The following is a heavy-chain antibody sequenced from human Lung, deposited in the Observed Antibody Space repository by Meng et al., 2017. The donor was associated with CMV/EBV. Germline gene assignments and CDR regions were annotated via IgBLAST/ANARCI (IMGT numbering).Heavy chain of an antibody. J-gene: IGHJ4*02. D-gene: IGHD2-2*01. V-gene: IGHV3-74*01. CDR1: GFTFSSHW. Sequence: LSLTCAVSGFTFSSHWMHWVGQASGGGLVWVAHINSDGLRTNYADSVKGRVTISRDNAKDTLYLEVNSLRAEDTAVYYCAGGGCSRTSCIDVWGQGTLVTVSS. CDR2: INSDGLRT. CDR3: AGGGCSRTSCIDV.